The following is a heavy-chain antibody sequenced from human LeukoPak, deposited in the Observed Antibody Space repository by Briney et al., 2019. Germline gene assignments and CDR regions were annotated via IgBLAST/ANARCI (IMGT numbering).Heavy chain of an antibody. Sequence: GESLKISCQGSGYRFTSYWIGWVRPMPGKGLEWMGIIYPGDSDTRYSPSFQGQVTISADKSISTAYLQWSSLKASDTAMYYRARLEDDCSRTSCSKNNYYYSDMDVWGQGTTVTVSS. CDR1: GYRFTSYW. CDR2: IYPGDSDT. J-gene: IGHJ6*02. CDR3: ARLEDDCSRTSCSKNNYYYSDMDV. V-gene: IGHV5-51*01. D-gene: IGHD2-2*01.